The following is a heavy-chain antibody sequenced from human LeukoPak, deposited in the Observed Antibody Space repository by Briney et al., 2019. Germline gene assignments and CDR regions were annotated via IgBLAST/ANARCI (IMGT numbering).Heavy chain of an antibody. D-gene: IGHD3-10*01. Sequence: SETLSLTCAVSGGSISSGGYSWSWIRQPPGKGLEWIGYIYHSGSTYYNPSLKSRVTISVDRSKNQFSLKLSSVTTADTAVYYCARSLWFGSNWFDPWGQGTLVTVSS. V-gene: IGHV4-30-2*01. CDR3: ARSLWFGSNWFDP. J-gene: IGHJ5*02. CDR1: GGSISSGGYS. CDR2: IYHSGST.